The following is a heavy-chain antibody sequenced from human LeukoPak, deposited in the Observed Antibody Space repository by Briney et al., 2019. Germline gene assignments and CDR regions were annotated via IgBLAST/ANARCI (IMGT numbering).Heavy chain of an antibody. D-gene: IGHD4-17*01. CDR2: IIPIFGIA. Sequence: SVKVSCKASGGTFSSYAISWVRQAPGQWLEWMGRIIPIFGIANYAQKFQGRVTITTDESSSTAYMELSSLRSEDTAVYYCARGGYGDYEVNYFDYWGQGTLVTVSS. V-gene: IGHV1-69*05. CDR3: ARGGYGDYEVNYFDY. CDR1: GGTFSSYA. J-gene: IGHJ4*02.